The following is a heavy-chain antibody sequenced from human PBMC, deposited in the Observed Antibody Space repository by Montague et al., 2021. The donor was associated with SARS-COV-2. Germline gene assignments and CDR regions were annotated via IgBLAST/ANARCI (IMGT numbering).Heavy chain of an antibody. J-gene: IGHJ3*02. CDR3: ARHGGNDAFDI. CDR2: IDNSGST. V-gene: IGHV4-59*01. Sequence: SETLPLTCTASGGSIGAYYWSWIRQPPGKGLEWIGYIDNSGSTNHNPSLESRVTMSVDTSKNQFSLKLNSVTAADTAVYYCARHGGNDAFDIWGRGTMVTVSS. D-gene: IGHD4-23*01. CDR1: GGSIGAYY.